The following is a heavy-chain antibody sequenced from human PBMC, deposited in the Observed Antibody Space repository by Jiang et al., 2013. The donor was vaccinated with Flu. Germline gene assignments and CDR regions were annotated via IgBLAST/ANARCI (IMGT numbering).Heavy chain of an antibody. D-gene: IGHD3-10*01. CDR1: GFTFSSYS. CDR2: ISSSSSTI. V-gene: IGHV3-48*01. Sequence: EVQLVESGGGLVQPGGPVRLSCAASGFTFSSYSMNWVRQAPGKGLEWVSYISSSSSTIYYADSVKGRFTISRDNAKNSLYLQMNSLRAEDTAVYYCASITMDWFDPWGQGTLVTVSS. CDR3: ASITMDWFDP. J-gene: IGHJ5*02.